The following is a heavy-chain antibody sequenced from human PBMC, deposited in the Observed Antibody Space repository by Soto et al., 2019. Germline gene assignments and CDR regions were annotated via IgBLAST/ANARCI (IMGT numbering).Heavy chain of an antibody. J-gene: IGHJ4*02. D-gene: IGHD1-20*01. CDR3: AGQEVVNDTPWITGTPMLFDY. V-gene: IGHV4-39*01. Sequence: PSETLSLTCTVSGGSISSSSYYWGWIRQPPGKGLEWIGSIYYSGSTYYNPSLKSRVTISVDTSKNQFSLKLSSVTAADTAVYYCAGQEVVNDTPWITGTPMLFDYWGQGPLVTVSS. CDR2: IYYSGST. CDR1: GGSISSSSYY.